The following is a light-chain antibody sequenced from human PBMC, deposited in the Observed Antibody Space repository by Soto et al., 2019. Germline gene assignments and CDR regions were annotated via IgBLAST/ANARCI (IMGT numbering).Light chain of an antibody. CDR2: GAS. Sequence: EILMTQSPATLSVSPGERTTLSRRASQSVGSSLAWYQQKPGQAPRLLIYGASTRATGVPARFSGSGSGTEFTLTISSLQSEDFAIYYCQHYNYWPGAFGGGAKVEIK. V-gene: IGKV3-15*01. CDR1: QSVGSS. CDR3: QHYNYWPGA. J-gene: IGKJ4*01.